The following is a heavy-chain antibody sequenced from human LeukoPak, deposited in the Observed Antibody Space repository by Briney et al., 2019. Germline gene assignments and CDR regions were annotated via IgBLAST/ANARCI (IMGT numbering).Heavy chain of an antibody. V-gene: IGHV1-69*13. CDR3: ARGRVTTIFGVVPPSYMDV. CDR2: IIPIFGTA. J-gene: IGHJ6*03. Sequence: SVKVSCEASGYTFTGYYMHWVRQAPGQGLEWMGGIIPIFGTANYAQKFQGRVTITADESTSTAYMELSSLRSEDTAVYYCARGRVTTIFGVVPPSYMDVWGKGTTVTVSS. D-gene: IGHD3-3*01. CDR1: GYTFTGYY.